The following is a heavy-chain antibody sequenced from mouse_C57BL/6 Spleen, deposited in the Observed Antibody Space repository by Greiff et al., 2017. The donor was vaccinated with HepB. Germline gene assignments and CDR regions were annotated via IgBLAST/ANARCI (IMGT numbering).Heavy chain of an antibody. V-gene: IGHV1-82*01. CDR1: GYAFSSSW. D-gene: IGHD2-4*01. J-gene: IGHJ2*01. Sequence: QVQLKESGPELVKPGASVKISCKASGYAFSSSWMNWVKQRPGKGLEWIGRIYPGDGDTNYNGKFKGKATLTADKPSSTAYMQLSSLTSEDSAVYFCARCDYGVYFDYWGQGTTLTVSS. CDR3: ARCDYGVYFDY. CDR2: IYPGDGDT.